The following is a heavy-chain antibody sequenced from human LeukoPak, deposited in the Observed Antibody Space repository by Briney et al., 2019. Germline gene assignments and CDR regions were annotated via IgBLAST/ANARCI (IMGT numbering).Heavy chain of an antibody. CDR1: GFTFSSYA. J-gene: IGHJ3*02. D-gene: IGHD3-3*01. CDR3: AAGWLLLGAFDI. CDR2: ISYDGSNK. Sequence: QTGGSLRLSCAASGFTFSSYAMSWVRQAPGKGLEWVAVISYDGSNKYYADSVKGRFTISRDNSKNTLYLQMNSLRAEDTAVYYCAAGWLLLGAFDIWGQGTMVTVSS. V-gene: IGHV3-30-3*01.